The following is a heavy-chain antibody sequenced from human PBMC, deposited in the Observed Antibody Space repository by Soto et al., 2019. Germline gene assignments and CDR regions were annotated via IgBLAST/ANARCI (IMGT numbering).Heavy chain of an antibody. CDR1: GFTFDDYA. CDR3: AKDIWVYAAAVPSGTPFDY. Sequence: EVQLVESGGGLVQPGRSLRLSCAASGFTFDDYAMHWVRQAPGKGLEWVSGISWNSGSIGYADSVKGRFTISRDNAKNSLYLQMNSLGAEDTALYYCAKDIWVYAAAVPSGTPFDYWGQGTLVTVSS. D-gene: IGHD6-13*01. V-gene: IGHV3-9*01. J-gene: IGHJ4*02. CDR2: ISWNSGSI.